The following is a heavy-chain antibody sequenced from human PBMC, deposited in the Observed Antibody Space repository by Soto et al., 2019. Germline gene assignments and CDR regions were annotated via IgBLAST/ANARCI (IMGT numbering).Heavy chain of an antibody. CDR3: AKRWSTVTHLDVFAI. D-gene: IGHD4-17*01. CDR2: ISGTGGTT. Sequence: PGGSLRLSCAASGFTFSNYAMTWVRQAPGKGLEWVSGISGTGGTTYYADSVKGRFTISRDNSNNMLYLQMSSLRAEDTAVYYCAKRWSTVTHLDVFAIWGQGTMVTVSS. J-gene: IGHJ3*02. V-gene: IGHV3-23*01. CDR1: GFTFSNYA.